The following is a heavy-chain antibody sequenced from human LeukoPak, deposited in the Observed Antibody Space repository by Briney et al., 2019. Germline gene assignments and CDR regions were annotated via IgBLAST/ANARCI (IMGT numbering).Heavy chain of an antibody. V-gene: IGHV4-34*01. Sequence: SETLSLTCAVYGESFSDYYWSWIRQPPGKGLEGIGEINHSGSTNYSPSLKSRVTISVNTSKNQFSLKLTSVTAADTAVYYCARVRIQLWIIIGAFDIWGQGTMVTVSS. J-gene: IGHJ3*02. D-gene: IGHD5-18*01. CDR2: INHSGST. CDR3: ARVRIQLWIIIGAFDI. CDR1: GESFSDYY.